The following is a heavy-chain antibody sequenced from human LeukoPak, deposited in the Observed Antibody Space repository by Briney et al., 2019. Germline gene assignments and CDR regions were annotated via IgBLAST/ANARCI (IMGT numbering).Heavy chain of an antibody. V-gene: IGHV4-59*08. Sequence: SETLSLTCTVSGGSISSYYWSWIRQPPGKGLEWIGYIYYSRSTNYNPSLKSRGTISVDTSKNQFSLKLSSVTAADTAVYYCARHSDPYYDILTGYYSGLSVGDWGQGTLVTVSS. CDR3: ARHSDPYYDILTGYYSGLSVGD. D-gene: IGHD3-9*01. CDR2: IYYSRST. CDR1: GGSISSYY. J-gene: IGHJ4*02.